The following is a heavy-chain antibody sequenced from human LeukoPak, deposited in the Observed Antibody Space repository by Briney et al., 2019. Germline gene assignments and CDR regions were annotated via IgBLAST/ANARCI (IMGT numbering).Heavy chain of an antibody. D-gene: IGHD1-14*01. J-gene: IGHJ6*03. CDR2: TSSSSSTI. Sequence: QAGGSLRLSCAASGFSISNYNMNWVRQAPGKGLEWLSSTSSSSSTIFYADSVKGRLTISRDNAKNSVFLQMNSLRAEDTAVYYCATEPLYYYYMGVWGKGTTVTVSS. V-gene: IGHV3-48*01. CDR1: GFSISNYN. CDR3: ATEPLYYYYMGV.